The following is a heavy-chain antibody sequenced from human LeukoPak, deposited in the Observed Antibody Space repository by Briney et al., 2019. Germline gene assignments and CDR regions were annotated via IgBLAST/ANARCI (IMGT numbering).Heavy chain of an antibody. J-gene: IGHJ4*02. CDR3: ARDVGYDSSGSHFDY. CDR2: INPNSGDT. V-gene: IGHV1-2*02. CDR1: GYTLTGYY. D-gene: IGHD3-22*01. Sequence: ASVKVSCKASGYTLTGYYMHWVRQAPGQGLEWMGWINPNSGDTHYAQNFQGRVTLTRDTSISTAYMELSSLRSDDTAVYYCARDVGYDSSGSHFDYWGQGTLVTVSS.